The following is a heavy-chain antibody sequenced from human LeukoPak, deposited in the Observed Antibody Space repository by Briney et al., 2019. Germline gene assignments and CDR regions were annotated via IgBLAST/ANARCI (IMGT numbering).Heavy chain of an antibody. CDR2: ISAYNGNT. CDR3: ARGNGGLLWFRELFPPAAIAAVDY. J-gene: IGHJ4*02. CDR1: SYTFTSYG. V-gene: IGHV1-18*01. Sequence: ASVKVSCKASSYTFTSYGISWVRQAPGQGLEWMGWISAYNGNTNYAQKLQGRVTMTTDTSTSTAYMELRSLRSDDTAVYYCARGNGGLLWFRELFPPAAIAAVDYWGQGTLVTVSS. D-gene: IGHD3-10*01.